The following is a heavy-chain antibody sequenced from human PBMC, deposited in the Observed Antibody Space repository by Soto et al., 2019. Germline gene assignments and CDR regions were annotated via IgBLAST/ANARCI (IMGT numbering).Heavy chain of an antibody. CDR2: MNPNSGNT. D-gene: IGHD6-19*01. V-gene: IGHV1-8*01. CDR1: GYTFTSYD. Sequence: ASVKVSCKASGYTFTSYDINWVRQATGQGLEWMGWMNPNSGNTGYAQKFQGRVTMTRNTSISTAYMELSSLRSEDTAVYYCARTVAGSFSVYFQHWGQGTLVTVSS. CDR3: ARTVAGSFSVYFQH. J-gene: IGHJ1*01.